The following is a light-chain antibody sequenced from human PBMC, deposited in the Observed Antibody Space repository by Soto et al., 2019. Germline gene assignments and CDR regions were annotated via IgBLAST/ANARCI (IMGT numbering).Light chain of an antibody. Sequence: EVVLTQSPGTLSLSPVERATLSCRASQSVGSSYLAWYQQKPGQAPRVLIYGTSSRATGIPDRFSGSGSGTDFTLTISRLEPEDFAVYYCQQYGSPFGGGTKVDIK. J-gene: IGKJ4*01. CDR3: QQYGSP. CDR2: GTS. V-gene: IGKV3-20*01. CDR1: QSVGSSY.